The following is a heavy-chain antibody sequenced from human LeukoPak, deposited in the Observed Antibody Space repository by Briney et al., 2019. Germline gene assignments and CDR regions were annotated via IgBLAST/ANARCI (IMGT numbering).Heavy chain of an antibody. D-gene: IGHD6-19*01. V-gene: IGHV3-9*01. J-gene: IGHJ4*02. CDR2: ISWNSGSI. CDR1: GFTFDDYD. CDR3: AKDSDGSGWYFLYLDY. Sequence: GGSLRLSCAASGFTFDDYDMHWVRQAPGKGLEWVSGISWNSGSIGYADSVKGRFTISRDNAKNSLYLQMNSLRAEDTALYYCAKDSDGSGWYFLYLDYWGQGTLVTVSS.